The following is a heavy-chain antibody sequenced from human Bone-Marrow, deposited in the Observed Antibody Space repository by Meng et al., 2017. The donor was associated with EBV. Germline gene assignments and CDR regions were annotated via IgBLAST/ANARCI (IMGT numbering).Heavy chain of an antibody. Sequence: QVWLLQLWFGLKKPGASVKVACKASGYTFTSYAMNWVRQAPGQGLEWMGWINTNTGNPTYAQGFTGRFVFSLDTSVSTAYLQISSLKAEDTAVYYCARGKGSSWYNWFDPWGQGTLVTVSS. J-gene: IGHJ5*02. CDR2: INTNTGNP. CDR1: GYTFTSYA. V-gene: IGHV7-4-1*02. D-gene: IGHD6-13*01. CDR3: ARGKGSSWYNWFDP.